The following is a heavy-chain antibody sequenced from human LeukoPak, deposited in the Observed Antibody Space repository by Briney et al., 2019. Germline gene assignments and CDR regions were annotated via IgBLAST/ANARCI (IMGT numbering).Heavy chain of an antibody. CDR1: GFTFTTYA. Sequence: GGSLRLSCAASGFTFTTYAMNWVRQAPGKGLEWVGRIKSKTDGGTTDYAAPVKGRFTISRDNAKNTLYLQMSSLRAEDTAVYYCARGKAGDDTNWFSDLWGRGTLVTVSS. D-gene: IGHD3-10*01. V-gene: IGHV3-15*05. CDR3: ARGKAGDDTNWFSDL. J-gene: IGHJ2*01. CDR2: IKSKTDGGTT.